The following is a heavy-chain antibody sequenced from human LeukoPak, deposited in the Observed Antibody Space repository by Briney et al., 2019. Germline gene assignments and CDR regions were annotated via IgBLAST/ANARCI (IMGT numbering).Heavy chain of an antibody. CDR2: LNPNSGDT. CDR3: ARGTTHLWFGEGGNALDI. J-gene: IGHJ3*02. Sequence: GASVKVSRKASGYTFTGSYLHWVRQAPGQGLEWMGWLNPNSGDTKDALKFQGRVTMTRDTSINTAYMELSRLTSDDTAVYYCARGTTHLWFGEGGNALDIWGQGTMVTVSS. CDR1: GYTFTGSY. D-gene: IGHD3-10*01. V-gene: IGHV1-2*02.